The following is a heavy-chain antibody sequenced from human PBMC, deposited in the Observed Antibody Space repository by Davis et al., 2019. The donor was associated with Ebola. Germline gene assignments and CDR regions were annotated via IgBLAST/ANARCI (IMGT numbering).Heavy chain of an antibody. CDR2: ISGSGGST. CDR1: GFTFIDYA. V-gene: IGHV3-23*01. CDR3: ATPIVATTGEDY. Sequence: GESLKISCAASGFTFIDYAMYWVRQSPGKGLEWVSTISGSGGSTYYADSVKGRFTISRDNSKNTLYLQMNSLRAEDTAVYYCATPIVATTGEDYWGQGTLVTVSS. D-gene: IGHD5-12*01. J-gene: IGHJ4*02.